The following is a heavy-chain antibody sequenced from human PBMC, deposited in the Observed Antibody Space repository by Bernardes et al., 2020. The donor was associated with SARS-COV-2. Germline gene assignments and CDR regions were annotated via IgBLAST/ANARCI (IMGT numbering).Heavy chain of an antibody. CDR2: VAVDNGGT. J-gene: IGHJ4*02. CDR3: TAGPNWFDY. V-gene: IGHV1-58*01. CDR1: GVTFSTSD. Sequence: SVKVSCKASGVTFSTSDVPWVRQARGQHGKWVGWVAVDNGGTHYALEFEDRVIINWDISTRTAYMELRSLNSGDTASYYCTAGPNWFDYWGQGAQVTVSS. D-gene: IGHD2-8*01.